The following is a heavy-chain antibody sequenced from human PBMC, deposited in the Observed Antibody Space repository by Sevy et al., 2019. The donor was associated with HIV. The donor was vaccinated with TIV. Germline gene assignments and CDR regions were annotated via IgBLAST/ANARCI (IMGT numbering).Heavy chain of an antibody. V-gene: IGHV6-1*01. CDR3: ARGGSAVTGTTFVLAFDI. CDR1: GDSVSGHSAA. J-gene: IGHJ3*02. Sequence: KQSQTLSLTCAISGDSVSGHSAAWNWIRQSPSRGLEWLGRTYYRSKWYTDFAVSVKSRITINRDTSKNQFSLHLNSVTPEDTAMYYCARGGSAVTGTTFVLAFDIWGHGTMVTVSS. CDR2: TYYRSKWYT. D-gene: IGHD1-20*01.